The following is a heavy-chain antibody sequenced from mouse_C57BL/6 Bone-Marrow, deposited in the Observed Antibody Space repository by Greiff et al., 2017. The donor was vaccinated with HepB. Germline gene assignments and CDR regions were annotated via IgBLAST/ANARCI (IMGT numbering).Heavy chain of an antibody. CDR3: TGYDYYAMDY. D-gene: IGHD3-1*01. V-gene: IGHV1-15*01. J-gene: IGHJ4*01. Sequence: QVQLQQSGAELVRPGASVTLSCKASGYTFTDYEMHWVKQTPVPGLEWIGAIDPETGGTAYNQKFKGKAILTADKSSSTAYMELRSLTSEDSAVYYGTGYDYYAMDYWGQGTSVTVSS. CDR1: GYTFTDYE. CDR2: IDPETGGT.